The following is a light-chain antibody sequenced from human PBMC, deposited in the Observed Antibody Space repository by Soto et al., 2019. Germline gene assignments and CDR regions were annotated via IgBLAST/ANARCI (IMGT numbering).Light chain of an antibody. V-gene: IGKV3-15*01. J-gene: IGKJ1*01. Sequence: EIVMTQSPATVSVSPGERVTISCRASESISSNLAWYQQNPGQAPRLLIYGASARATDIPARFSGSGSETEFTLTISSLQPDDSATYYCQPYNSYSRTFGQGTKVDIK. CDR2: GAS. CDR1: ESISSN. CDR3: QPYNSYSRT.